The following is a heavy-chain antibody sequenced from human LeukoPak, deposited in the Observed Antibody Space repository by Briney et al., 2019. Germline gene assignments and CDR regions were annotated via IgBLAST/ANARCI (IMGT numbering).Heavy chain of an antibody. CDR2: IKQGGSEE. D-gene: IGHD4-17*01. J-gene: IGHJ4*02. CDR3: ARGPNYGDRVGYLDS. Sequence: GGSLRLSCAASGFTFSTYCMTWVRQAPGKGLEWVASIKQGGSEENYVDSVKGRFTVSRDNAQNSVSFQMNSLNADDTAIYYWARGPNYGDRVGYLDSWGQGTKVTVSS. CDR1: GFTFSTYC. V-gene: IGHV3-7*01.